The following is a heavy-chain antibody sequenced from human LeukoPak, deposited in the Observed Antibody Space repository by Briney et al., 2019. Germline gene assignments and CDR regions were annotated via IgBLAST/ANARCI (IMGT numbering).Heavy chain of an antibody. Sequence: GGSLRLSCAASGFAFDDYAMHWVRQAPGKRLEWVSGISWNSGSIGYADSVKGRFTISRDNAKNSLYLQMNSLRAEDTALYYCAKSASGSSWGIDYWGQGTLVTVSS. CDR2: ISWNSGSI. CDR1: GFAFDDYA. CDR3: AKSASGSSWGIDY. V-gene: IGHV3-9*01. J-gene: IGHJ4*02. D-gene: IGHD6-13*01.